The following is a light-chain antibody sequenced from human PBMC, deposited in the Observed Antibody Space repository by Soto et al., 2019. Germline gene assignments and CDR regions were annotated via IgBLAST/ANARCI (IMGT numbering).Light chain of an antibody. Sequence: EIVLTQSPATLSVSPGESATLSCRASQNVNIDLVWYQQKPGQAPKVLRFSASARETGIPARFSGGGSETEFTLTISSLQPEDSAVYYCQQYNTWPFTFGPGTKVDIK. V-gene: IGKV3D-15*01. CDR1: QNVNID. CDR3: QQYNTWPFT. CDR2: SAS. J-gene: IGKJ3*01.